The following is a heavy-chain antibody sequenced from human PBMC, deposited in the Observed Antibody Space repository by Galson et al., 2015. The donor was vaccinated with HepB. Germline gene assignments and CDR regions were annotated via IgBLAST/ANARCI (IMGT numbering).Heavy chain of an antibody. D-gene: IGHD3-10*01. J-gene: IGHJ4*02. V-gene: IGHV3-48*03. CDR2: ISSSGSTI. Sequence: SLRLSCAASGFTFSSCEMNWVRQAPGKGLEWVSYISSSGSTIYYADSVKGRFTISRDNAKNSLYLQMNSLRAEDTAVYYCARRLRFGELSWDWGQGTLVTVSS. CDR1: GFTFSSCE. CDR3: ARRLRFGELSWD.